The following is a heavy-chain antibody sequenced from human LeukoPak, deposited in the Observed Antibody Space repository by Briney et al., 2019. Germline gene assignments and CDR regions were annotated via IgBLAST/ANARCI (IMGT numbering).Heavy chain of an antibody. Sequence: ASVKVSCKASGYTFTGYYIHWVRQAPGQGLEWMGWINPNSGGTNYAQKFQGRVTMTRDTSISTAYMELSRLRSDDTAVYYCARDLVYYGSGRNLGYWGQGTLVTVSS. CDR2: INPNSGGT. CDR1: GYTFTGYY. V-gene: IGHV1-2*02. J-gene: IGHJ4*02. CDR3: ARDLVYYGSGRNLGY. D-gene: IGHD3-10*01.